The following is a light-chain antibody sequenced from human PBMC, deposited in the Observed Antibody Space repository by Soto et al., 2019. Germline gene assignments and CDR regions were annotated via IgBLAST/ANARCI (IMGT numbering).Light chain of an antibody. Sequence: QSVLTQPPSLSGTPGQRVTISCSGSSSNIGSNTVNWYQQLPGTAPKLLIYSNDQRPSGVPDRFSGSKSGTSASLAISGLQSADEADYYSAAWDDSLNGRVFCGGT. CDR3: AAWDDSLNGRV. CDR1: SSNIGSNT. CDR2: SND. J-gene: IGLJ2*01. V-gene: IGLV1-44*01.